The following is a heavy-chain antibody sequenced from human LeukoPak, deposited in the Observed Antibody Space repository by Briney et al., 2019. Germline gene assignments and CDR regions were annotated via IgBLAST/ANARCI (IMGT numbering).Heavy chain of an antibody. V-gene: IGHV3-23*01. CDR2: ISGSGDST. CDR3: AKDRVSSGYDSDY. D-gene: IGHD3-22*01. J-gene: IGHJ4*02. CDR1: GFTFSSYG. Sequence: GGSLRLSCVASGFTFSSYGMSWVRQAPGKGLEWVSGISGSGDSTYYAGSVKGRFTISRDNSKNTLYLQMNSLRAEDTAVYYCAKDRVSSGYDSDYWGQGTLVTVSS.